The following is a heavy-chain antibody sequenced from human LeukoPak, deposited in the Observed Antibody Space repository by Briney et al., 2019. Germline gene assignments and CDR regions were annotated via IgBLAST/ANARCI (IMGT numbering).Heavy chain of an antibody. CDR2: IYSGGST. CDR1: GFTVSSNY. D-gene: IGHD3-22*01. J-gene: IGHJ4*02. V-gene: IGHV3-53*01. CDR3: ARVSSGYIDY. Sequence: GGSLRLSCAASGFTVSSNYMSWVRQAPGKGLEWVSVIYSGGSTYYADSVKGRFTSSRDNSKNTLYLQMNSLRAEDTAVYYCARVSSGYIDYWGQGTLVTVSS.